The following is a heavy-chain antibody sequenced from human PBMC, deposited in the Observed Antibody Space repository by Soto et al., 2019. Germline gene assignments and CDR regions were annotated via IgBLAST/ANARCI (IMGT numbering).Heavy chain of an antibody. Sequence: SDNLSLTCTVSGCSISSSSYYWGWIRQPPGKGLEWIGSIYYSGSTYYNPSLKSRVTISVDTSKNQFSLKLSSVAAADTAVYYCARLTGSSWHCYGMDVWGQGTTVTVSS. CDR3: ARLTGSSWHCYGMDV. D-gene: IGHD6-13*01. V-gene: IGHV4-39*01. CDR2: IYYSGST. J-gene: IGHJ6*02. CDR1: GCSISSSSYY.